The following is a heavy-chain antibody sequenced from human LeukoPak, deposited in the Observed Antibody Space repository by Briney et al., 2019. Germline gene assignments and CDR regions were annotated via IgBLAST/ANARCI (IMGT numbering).Heavy chain of an antibody. CDR2: ISASSDST. V-gene: IGHV3-48*01. D-gene: IGHD3-16*02. CDR1: GFNFNTYS. CDR3: AKGELGGIPPNWFDP. J-gene: IGHJ5*02. Sequence: GGSLRLSCSASGFNFNTYSMNWVRQAPGKGLEWVSYISASSDSTYYADSVKGRFTISRDNAKNSLFLQMNSLRAEDTAVYYRAKGELGGIPPNWFDPWGQGTLVTVSS.